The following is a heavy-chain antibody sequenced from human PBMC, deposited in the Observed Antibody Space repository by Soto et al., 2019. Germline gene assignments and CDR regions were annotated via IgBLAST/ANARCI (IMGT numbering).Heavy chain of an antibody. D-gene: IGHD3-10*01. CDR3: ARSGQGFVYYYRMDV. V-gene: IGHV4-34*01. CDR2: INHSGST. CDR1: GGSFSGYY. Sequence: SETLSLTCAVYGGSFSGYYWTWIRQPPGTGLEWIGEINHSGSTNYNPSLKSRVTISVDTSKNQFSLKLSSVTAADTAVYYCARSGQGFVYYYRMDVWGQGTTVTVSS. J-gene: IGHJ6*02.